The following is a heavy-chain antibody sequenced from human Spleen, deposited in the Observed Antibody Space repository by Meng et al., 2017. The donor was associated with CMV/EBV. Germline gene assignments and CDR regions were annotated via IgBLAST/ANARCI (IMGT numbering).Heavy chain of an antibody. V-gene: IGHV3-73*01. Sequence: GESLKISCAASGFTFNASTMHWVRQASGKGLEWVGRIRRKANSYATAYAASVKGRFTISRDDSKNTAYLHMNSLKTEDTAVYYCTGHYDFWCGYSFGGLDYWGQGALVTVSS. J-gene: IGHJ4*02. CDR2: IRRKANSYAT. CDR3: TGHYDFWCGYSFGGLDY. CDR1: GFTFNAST. D-gene: IGHD3-3*01.